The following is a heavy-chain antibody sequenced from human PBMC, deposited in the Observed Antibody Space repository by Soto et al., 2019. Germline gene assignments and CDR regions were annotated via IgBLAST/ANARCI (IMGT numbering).Heavy chain of an antibody. CDR2: ISYSGRT. CDR1: GASIITDNYF. D-gene: IGHD4-17*01. Sequence: QLQLQESGPGLVKPSETLSLTCTVSGASIITDNYFWVWIRQSPRRGLELIGSISYSGRTYDNPSLQSRVSISIDASKNPFSLKLPSLTPADTAVYYCARRRASDYGGNHHPYYFDRWGQGALVTVSS. CDR3: ARRRASDYGGNHHPYYFDR. J-gene: IGHJ4*02. V-gene: IGHV4-39*01.